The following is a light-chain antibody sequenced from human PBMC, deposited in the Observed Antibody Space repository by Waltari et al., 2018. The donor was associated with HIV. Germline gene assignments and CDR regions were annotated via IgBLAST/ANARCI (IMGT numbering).Light chain of an antibody. CDR2: EVS. Sequence: QSALTQPASVSGSPGQSITISCIGTSSDVGNYNLVSWYQQHPGKAPKLMMYEVSKRPSGVSNRFSGSKSGNTASLTISGLQADDEADYYCCSYATSSTSLYVFGTGTKVTVL. V-gene: IGLV2-23*02. CDR3: CSYATSSTSLYV. J-gene: IGLJ1*01. CDR1: SSDVGNYNL.